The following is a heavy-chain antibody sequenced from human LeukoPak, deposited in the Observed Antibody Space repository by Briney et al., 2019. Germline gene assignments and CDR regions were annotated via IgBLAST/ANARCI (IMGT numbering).Heavy chain of an antibody. CDR1: QFSFSSYS. D-gene: IGHD3-22*01. CDR2: INKGATHM. V-gene: IGHV3-21*01. CDR3: VRLRRNTDSSGYYYYYDY. Sequence: GGSLRLSCEASQFSFSSYSFNWVRQAPGQGLEWVSSINKGATHMYYADSMKGQFTVSRDDAKNSLYLQMNSLRAEDTAVYYCVRLRRNTDSSGYYYYYDYWGRGTLVTVSS. J-gene: IGHJ4*02.